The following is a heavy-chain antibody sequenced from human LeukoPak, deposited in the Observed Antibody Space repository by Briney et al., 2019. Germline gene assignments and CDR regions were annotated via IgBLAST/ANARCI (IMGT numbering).Heavy chain of an antibody. CDR3: ARGVGSSSSNWFDP. V-gene: IGHV4-61*02. Sequence: SQTLSLTCTVAGDSISSGTYYWSWIRQPAGKGLEWIGRVYSSGNTNYNPSLKSRVTISIDTSKNQFSLKLSSVTAADTAAYYCARGVGSSSSNWFDPWGQGTLVTVSS. CDR1: GDSISSGTYY. CDR2: VYSSGNT. J-gene: IGHJ5*02. D-gene: IGHD6-6*01.